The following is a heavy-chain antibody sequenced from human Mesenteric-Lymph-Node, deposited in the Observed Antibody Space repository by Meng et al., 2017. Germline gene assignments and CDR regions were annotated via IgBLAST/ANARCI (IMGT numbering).Heavy chain of an antibody. Sequence: QVQLRESGPALLKPSETLSLTCAVYGGSFSGYYWSWIRQPPGKGLEWIGEINHSGSTNYNPSLKSRVTISVDTSKNQFSLKLSSVTAADTAVYYCARVGRSSGYYYVFDYWGQGTLVTVSS. CDR2: INHSGST. V-gene: IGHV4-34*01. D-gene: IGHD3-22*01. CDR3: ARVGRSSGYYYVFDY. CDR1: GGSFSGYY. J-gene: IGHJ4*02.